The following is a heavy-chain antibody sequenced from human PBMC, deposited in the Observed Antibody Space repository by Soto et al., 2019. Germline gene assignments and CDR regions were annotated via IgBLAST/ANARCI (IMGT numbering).Heavy chain of an antibody. Sequence: GASAKVSCKASGYTFTSYCISWVQQAPRQGLEWMGWISAYNGNTNYAQKLQGRVTMTTDTSTSTAYMELRSLRSDDTAVYYCARGGPYYDFWSGPRLYYYYMDVWGKGTTVTVSS. CDR3: ARGGPYYDFWSGPRLYYYYMDV. CDR1: GYTFTSYC. CDR2: ISAYNGNT. J-gene: IGHJ6*03. D-gene: IGHD3-3*01. V-gene: IGHV1-18*01.